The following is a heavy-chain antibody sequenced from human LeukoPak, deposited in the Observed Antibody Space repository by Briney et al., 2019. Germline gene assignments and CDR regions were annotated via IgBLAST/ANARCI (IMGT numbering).Heavy chain of an antibody. CDR3: ANFDADSQAFHI. J-gene: IGHJ3*02. CDR1: GFTFSSYS. D-gene: IGHD3-9*01. CDR2: ISYDGSNK. Sequence: GGSLRLSCAASGFTFSSYSMNWVRQAPGKGLEWVAVISYDGSNKYYADSVKGRFTISRDNSKNTLYLQMNSLKTEDTAVYSCANFDADSQAFHIWGQGTMVTVSS. V-gene: IGHV3-30*18.